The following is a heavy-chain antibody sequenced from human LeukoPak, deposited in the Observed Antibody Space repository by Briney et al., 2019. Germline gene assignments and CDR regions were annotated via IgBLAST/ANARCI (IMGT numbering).Heavy chain of an antibody. Sequence: WVRQPPGKGLEWIGSIYYSGSTYYNPSLKSRVTISVDTSKNQFSLKLSSVTAADTAVYYCARYVVVPAAIFGYFDYWGQGTLVTVSS. V-gene: IGHV4-39*01. CDR2: IYYSGST. J-gene: IGHJ4*02. CDR3: ARYVVVPAAIFGYFDY. D-gene: IGHD2-2*02.